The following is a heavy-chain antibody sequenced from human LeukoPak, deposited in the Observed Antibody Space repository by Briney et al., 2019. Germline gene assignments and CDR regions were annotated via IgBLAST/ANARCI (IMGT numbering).Heavy chain of an antibody. Sequence: GGSLRLSCAASGFTFSSSAMSWVRQAPGKGLEWVSGISGSGGSTYYADSVKGRFTISRDNSKNTLYLQMNSLGAEDTAVYYCANRYGSGSYYDYWGQGTLVTVSS. CDR1: GFTFSSSA. V-gene: IGHV3-23*01. J-gene: IGHJ4*02. CDR2: ISGSGGST. CDR3: ANRYGSGSYYDY. D-gene: IGHD3-10*01.